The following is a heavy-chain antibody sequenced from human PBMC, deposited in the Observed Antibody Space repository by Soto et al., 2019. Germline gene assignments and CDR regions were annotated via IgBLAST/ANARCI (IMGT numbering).Heavy chain of an antibody. V-gene: IGHV3-43D*03. CDR2: ISWDGGST. J-gene: IGHJ6*02. Sequence: GGSLRLSCAASGFTFDDYAMHWVRQAPGKGLEWVSLISWDGGSTYYADSVKGRFTISRDNSKNSLYLQMNSLRAEDTALYYCAKDIVDCSSTSCYRQDYYYGMDVWGQGTTGTVSS. D-gene: IGHD2-2*01. CDR3: AKDIVDCSSTSCYRQDYYYGMDV. CDR1: GFTFDDYA.